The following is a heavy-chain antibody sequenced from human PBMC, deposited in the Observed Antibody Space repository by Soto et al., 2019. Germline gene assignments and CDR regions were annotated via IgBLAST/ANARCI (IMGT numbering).Heavy chain of an antibody. V-gene: IGHV3-30-3*01. J-gene: IGHJ6*02. D-gene: IGHD1-1*01. CDR2: IAYDGINT. CDR1: GFNFGTYA. CDR3: ARVTPGNNLYSSSGLDV. Sequence: GGSLRLSCVASGFNFGTYAIHWVRQAPGKGLQWVALIAYDGINTYYADSVKGRFTISRDNSKNTLHLQMNSLRPQDTGVYFCARVTPGNNLYSSSGLDVWGQGTSVTVSS.